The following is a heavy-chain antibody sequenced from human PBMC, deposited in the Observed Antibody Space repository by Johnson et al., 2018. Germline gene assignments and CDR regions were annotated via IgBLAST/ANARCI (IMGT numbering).Heavy chain of an antibody. CDR2: ISWNSGSI. CDR3: AKGTRPAAITYAFEF. CDR1: GFTFDDYA. Sequence: VQLVESGGGLVQPGRSLRLSCAASGFTFDDYAMHWVRQAPGKGLEWVSGISWNSGSIGYADSVKGRFTISRDNAKNSLYLQMNSLRAEDTALYYFAKGTRPAAITYAFEFWGQGTMVTVSS. V-gene: IGHV3-9*01. J-gene: IGHJ3*01. D-gene: IGHD2-2*02.